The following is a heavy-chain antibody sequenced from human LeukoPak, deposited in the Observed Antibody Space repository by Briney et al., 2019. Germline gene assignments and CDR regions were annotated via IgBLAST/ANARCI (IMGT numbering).Heavy chain of an antibody. D-gene: IGHD2-2*01. J-gene: IGHJ4*02. CDR2: ISDNGGST. V-gene: IGHV3-23*01. CDR3: AKAPSPGYCSSTSCYYDY. CDR1: GFTFSNYA. Sequence: PGGSLRLSCAASGFTFSNYAMSWVRQAPGKGLEWVTAISDNGGSTYYADSVKGRFTISRDNSKNTLYLQMNSLRGDDTAVYRCAKAPSPGYCSSTSCYYDYWDQGTLVTVSS.